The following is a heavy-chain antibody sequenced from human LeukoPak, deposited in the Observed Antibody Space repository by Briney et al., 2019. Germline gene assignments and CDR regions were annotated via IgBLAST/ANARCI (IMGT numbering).Heavy chain of an antibody. J-gene: IGHJ6*02. V-gene: IGHV3-9*01. CDR3: AKERTVPLYGMDV. CDR2: TSWNSGSI. D-gene: IGHD4-17*01. CDR1: GFTFDDYA. Sequence: GGSLRLSCVASGFTFDDYAMHWVRQAPGKGLEWVSGTSWNSGSIGYANSGKGRFTISRDNAKNSLSLQMNSLRAEDTALYSCAKERTVPLYGMDVWGQGTTVTVS.